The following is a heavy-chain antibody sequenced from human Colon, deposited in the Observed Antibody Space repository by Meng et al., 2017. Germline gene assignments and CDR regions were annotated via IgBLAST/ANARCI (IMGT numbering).Heavy chain of an antibody. D-gene: IGHD3-22*01. V-gene: IGHV4-61*08. Sequence: QVPLQESGPGLVRPSETLSPTCTVSGGTVSSGGYYWSWTRQPPGKGLEWIGYIYYSGSTNYNPSLKSRVTISVDTSKNQFSLKLSSVTAADTAVYYCARGASDYDFDYWGQGTLVTVSS. J-gene: IGHJ4*02. CDR1: GGTVSSGGYY. CDR2: IYYSGST. CDR3: ARGASDYDFDY.